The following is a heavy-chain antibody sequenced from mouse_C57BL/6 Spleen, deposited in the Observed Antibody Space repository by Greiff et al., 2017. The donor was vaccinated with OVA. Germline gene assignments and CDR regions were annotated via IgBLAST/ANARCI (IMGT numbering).Heavy chain of an antibody. V-gene: IGHV5-4*03. CDR2: ISDGGSYT. Sequence: EVKLMESGGGLVKPGGSLKLSCAASGFTFSSYAMSWVRQTPEKRLEWVATISDGGSYTYYPDNVTGRVTISRDNAKNNPSLQLSHLQSEDNAMYYFARGLRFFGCWGQSTTRTVSS. J-gene: IGHJ2*01. CDR1: GFTFSSYA. CDR3: ARGLRFFGC.